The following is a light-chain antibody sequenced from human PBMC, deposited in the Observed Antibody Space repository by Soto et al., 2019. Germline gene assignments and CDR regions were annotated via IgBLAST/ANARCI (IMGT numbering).Light chain of an antibody. CDR3: TSWTTSTTMI. V-gene: IGLV2-14*03. J-gene: IGLJ2*01. CDR1: SSDIGAYNF. Sequence: QSVLTQPASGSGFPGQSITISYTGTSSDIGAYNFVSWYQQHPGKAPKLMLYDVNIRPSGVSNRFSGSKSGNTASLTISGLQAEDEADYYCTSWTTSTTMIFGGGTKVTVL. CDR2: DVN.